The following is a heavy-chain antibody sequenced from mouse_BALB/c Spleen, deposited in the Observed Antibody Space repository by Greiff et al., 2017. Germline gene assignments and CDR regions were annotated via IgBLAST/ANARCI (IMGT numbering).Heavy chain of an antibody. V-gene: IGHV5-6-5*01. Sequence: EVKLMESGGGLVKPGGSLKLSCAASGFTFSSYAMSWVRQTPEKRLEWVASISSGGSTYYPDRVMGRFTISRDNARNILYLQMSSLRSEDTAMYYCARDYGYDAEAWFAYWGQGTLVTVSA. D-gene: IGHD2-2*01. CDR1: GFTFSSYA. CDR3: ARDYGYDAEAWFAY. J-gene: IGHJ3*01. CDR2: ISSGGST.